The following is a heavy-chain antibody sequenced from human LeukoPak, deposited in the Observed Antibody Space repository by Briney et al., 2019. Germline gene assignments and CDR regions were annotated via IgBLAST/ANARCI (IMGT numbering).Heavy chain of an antibody. CDR2: IYHSGST. Sequence: SETLSLTCAVSGGSISSSNWWSWVRQPPGKGLEWIGEIYHSGSTNYNPSLKSRVTISVDRSKNQFSLKLSSVTAADTAVYYCASLWTYYYDSSGYNRFDYWGQGTLVTVSS. CDR3: ASLWTYYYDSSGYNRFDY. J-gene: IGHJ4*02. D-gene: IGHD3-22*01. V-gene: IGHV4-4*02. CDR1: GGSISSSNW.